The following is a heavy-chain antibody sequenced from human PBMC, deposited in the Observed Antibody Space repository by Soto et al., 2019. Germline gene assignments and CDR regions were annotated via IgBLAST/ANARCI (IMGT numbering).Heavy chain of an antibody. Sequence: GGSLRLSCAASVFTFSSYGMHWVRQAPGKGLEWVAVISYDGSNKYYADSVKGRFTISRDNSKNTLYLQMNSLRAEDTAVYYCAKGVGSSSAGNDYWGQGTLVTVSS. CDR1: VFTFSSYG. CDR2: ISYDGSNK. J-gene: IGHJ4*02. CDR3: AKGVGSSSAGNDY. D-gene: IGHD6-6*01. V-gene: IGHV3-30*18.